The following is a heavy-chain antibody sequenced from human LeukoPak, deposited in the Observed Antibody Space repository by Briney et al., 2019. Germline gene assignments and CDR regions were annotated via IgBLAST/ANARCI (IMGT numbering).Heavy chain of an antibody. J-gene: IGHJ5*02. D-gene: IGHD6-13*01. Sequence: PSETLSLTCTVSGGAISFNYWSWIRQPPGKGLEWIGYIHYSGSTNYNPSLKSRVTISVDTSKNKFSLKLSSVTAADTAVYYCARAYSSSGGNWFDPWGQGTLVTVSS. V-gene: IGHV4-59*01. CDR2: IHYSGST. CDR3: ARAYSSSGGNWFDP. CDR1: GGAISFNY.